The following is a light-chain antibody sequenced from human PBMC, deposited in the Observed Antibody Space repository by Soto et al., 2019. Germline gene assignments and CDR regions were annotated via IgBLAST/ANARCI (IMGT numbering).Light chain of an antibody. Sequence: IVLTPCPATRSLYAAVKSTLSCSASETIRGLVDWYQPKPGQAPRLLIYGAFNRATGIPDRFRGSGCGTDFTLTISSLQPDDFANYYCQQYNSYSTWTFGQGTKVDIK. CDR3: QQYNSYSTWT. CDR2: GAF. V-gene: IGKV3-11*01. CDR1: ETIRGL. J-gene: IGKJ1*01.